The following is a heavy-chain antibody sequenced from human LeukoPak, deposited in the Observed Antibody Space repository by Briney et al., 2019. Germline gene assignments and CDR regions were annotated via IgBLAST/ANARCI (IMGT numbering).Heavy chain of an antibody. D-gene: IGHD1-26*01. Sequence: SETLSLTCAVYRGSFSGYYWSWIRQPPGKGLEWIGEINHSGSTNYNPSLKSRVTISVDTSKNQFSLKLSSVTAADTAVYYCARVIGGAGSGYYYYGMDVWGQGTTVTVSS. CDR3: ARVIGGAGSGYYYYGMDV. V-gene: IGHV4-34*01. J-gene: IGHJ6*02. CDR2: INHSGST. CDR1: RGSFSGYY.